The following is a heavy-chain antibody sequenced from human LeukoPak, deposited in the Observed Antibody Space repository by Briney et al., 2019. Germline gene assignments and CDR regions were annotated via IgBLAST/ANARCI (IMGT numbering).Heavy chain of an antibody. V-gene: IGHV3-23*01. D-gene: IGHD3-22*01. Sequence: GGSLRLSCAASGFTFSSYAMSWVRQAPGKGLEWVSAIGGSGGSTYYADSVKGRFTISRDNSKNTLYLQMNSLRAEDTAVYYCAKDRRYYYDSSGYYVPYGMDVWGQGTTVTVSS. CDR3: AKDRRYYYDSSGYYVPYGMDV. J-gene: IGHJ6*02. CDR1: GFTFSSYA. CDR2: IGGSGGST.